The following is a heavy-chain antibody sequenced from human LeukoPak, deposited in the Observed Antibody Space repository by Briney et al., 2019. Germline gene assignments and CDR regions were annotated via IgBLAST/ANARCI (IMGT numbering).Heavy chain of an antibody. D-gene: IGHD6-13*01. J-gene: IGHJ4*02. Sequence: GGSPRLSCAASGFSFSSYSMTWVRQAPGKGLEGVSAISGSGGSTYYADSVKGRFTISRDNSKNTLYLQMNSLRAEDTAVYYCAKDRIRIAAAGTSDYWGQGTLVTVSS. CDR2: ISGSGGST. V-gene: IGHV3-23*01. CDR1: GFSFSSYS. CDR3: AKDRIRIAAAGTSDY.